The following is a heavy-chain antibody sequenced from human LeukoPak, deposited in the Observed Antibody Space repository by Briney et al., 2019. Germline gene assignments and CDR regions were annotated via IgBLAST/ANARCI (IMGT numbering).Heavy chain of an antibody. CDR3: ARDRAFQYYDLLTGYYYYYGMDV. V-gene: IGHV3-7*01. Sequence: GGSLRLSCKASGFTFSSQWMSWVRQAPGKGLEWVGNIKEDGTEKYYVDSVKGRFTISRDNAGNSLYPQMNSLRAEDTAVYFCARDRAFQYYDLLTGYYYYYGMDVWGQGTTVTVSS. D-gene: IGHD3-9*01. J-gene: IGHJ6*02. CDR2: IKEDGTEK. CDR1: GFTFSSQW.